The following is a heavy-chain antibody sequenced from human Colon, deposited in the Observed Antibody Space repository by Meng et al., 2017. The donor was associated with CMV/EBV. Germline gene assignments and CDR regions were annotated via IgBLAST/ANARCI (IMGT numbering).Heavy chain of an antibody. V-gene: IGHV4-34*01. CDR3: ARGRTYQYGLDV. CDR1: GGSFSGYY. J-gene: IGHJ6*02. CDR2: IHHFGSS. D-gene: IGHD2-2*01. Sequence: QVQLQQGGAGLLNPSETLSLTCAVDGGSFSGYYWTWIRQPPGKGLEWIGEIHHFGSSNYNPSLKSRVTISVDTSKKQFSLKVDSVTAADTAVYYCARGRTYQYGLDVWGQGTTVTVSS.